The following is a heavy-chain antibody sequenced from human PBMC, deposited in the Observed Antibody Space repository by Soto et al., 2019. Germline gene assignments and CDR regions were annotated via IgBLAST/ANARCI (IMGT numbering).Heavy chain of an antibody. J-gene: IGHJ4*02. V-gene: IGHV4-4*02. CDR1: GGSITNSNW. D-gene: IGHD2-21*01. CDR2: IYHAGST. Sequence: KPSETLSLTCTVSGGSITNSNWWSWVRLPPAKGLEWIGDIYHAGSTKYNPSLERRVTMSVDTSNNQFALTLTSVTAADTAVYFCERGPHIVGNTTHLDSWGQGTLVTVSS. CDR3: ERGPHIVGNTTHLDS.